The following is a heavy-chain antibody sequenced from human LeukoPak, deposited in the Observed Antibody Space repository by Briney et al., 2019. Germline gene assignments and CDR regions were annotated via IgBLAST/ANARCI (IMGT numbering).Heavy chain of an antibody. CDR3: ARIPREIRGDWFDP. CDR2: MYYSGST. J-gene: IGHJ5*02. D-gene: IGHD2-21*01. V-gene: IGHV4-39*01. Sequence: SETLSLTCAVSGGSISSHYWSWIRQPPGKGLEWVGSMYYSGSTYYNPSLKSRVTISVDTSKNQFSLNLRSVTAADTAVYHCARIPREIRGDWFDPWGQGTLVTVSS. CDR1: GGSISSHY.